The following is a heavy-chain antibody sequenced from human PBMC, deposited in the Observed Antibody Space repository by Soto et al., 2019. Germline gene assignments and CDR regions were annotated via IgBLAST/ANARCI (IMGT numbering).Heavy chain of an antibody. Sequence: GGSLRLSCATSGFTFSSYAMSWVRQAPGKGLEWVSAISGSGGSTYYADSVKGRFTISRDNSKNTLYLQMNSLRAEDTAVYYCARGRSYDILTGGQGFDYWGQGTLVTVSS. CDR2: ISGSGGST. V-gene: IGHV3-23*01. CDR1: GFTFSSYA. CDR3: ARGRSYDILTGGQGFDY. J-gene: IGHJ4*02. D-gene: IGHD3-9*01.